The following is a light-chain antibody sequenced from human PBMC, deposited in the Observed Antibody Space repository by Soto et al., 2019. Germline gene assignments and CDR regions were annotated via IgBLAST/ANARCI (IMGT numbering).Light chain of an antibody. CDR2: AAS. J-gene: IGKJ1*01. Sequence: DIQMTQSPSSLYASVGDRVTITCRASQSISSYLNWYQQKPGKAPKLLIYAASSLQSGVPSRFSGSGSGTAFTLTISSLQPEDFATYYCQQSYSTPRTFGQGTKVEIK. CDR3: QQSYSTPRT. CDR1: QSISSY. V-gene: IGKV1-39*01.